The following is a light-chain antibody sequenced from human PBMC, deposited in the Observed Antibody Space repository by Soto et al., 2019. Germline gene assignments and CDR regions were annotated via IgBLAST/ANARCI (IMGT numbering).Light chain of an antibody. CDR3: QQYGPSLWT. CDR1: QTVRNNY. V-gene: IGKV3-20*01. CDR2: STS. J-gene: IGKJ1*01. Sequence: EVVLTQSPGTLSLSPGERATLSCRASQTVRNNYLAWYQQKPGQAPRLLIYSTSNRATDIPDRFSGSGSGTDFTLTISRLEPEDFAVYYCQQYGPSLWTFGQGTKVDI.